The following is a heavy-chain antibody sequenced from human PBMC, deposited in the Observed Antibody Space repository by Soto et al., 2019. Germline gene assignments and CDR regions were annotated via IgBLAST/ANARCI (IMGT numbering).Heavy chain of an antibody. D-gene: IGHD2-8*02. CDR2: MNPNSGNT. CDR3: ARKIPDTGGFDC. Sequence: EASVKVSCKASGYTFTSYDINWVRQATGQGLEWMGWMNPNSGNTGYAQNFQGRVTMTRDTSIRTAYLELNSLRSEDTAVYYCARKIPDTGGFDCWGQGVLVTVSS. V-gene: IGHV1-8*01. J-gene: IGHJ4*02. CDR1: GYTFTSYD.